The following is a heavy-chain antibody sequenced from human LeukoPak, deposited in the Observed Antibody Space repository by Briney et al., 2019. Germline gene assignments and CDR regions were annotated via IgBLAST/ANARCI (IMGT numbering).Heavy chain of an antibody. J-gene: IGHJ4*02. Sequence: ASVKVSCKPSRYTLTSHGISWVRQAPGQGLEWRGWISAYNGNTNYAQKLQGRVTMTTDTSTSTAYMELRSLRSDDTAVYYCARICPREGAKSKSLDYWGQGTLVTVSS. CDR2: ISAYNGNT. CDR3: ARICPREGAKSKSLDY. CDR1: RYTLTSHG. V-gene: IGHV1-18*01.